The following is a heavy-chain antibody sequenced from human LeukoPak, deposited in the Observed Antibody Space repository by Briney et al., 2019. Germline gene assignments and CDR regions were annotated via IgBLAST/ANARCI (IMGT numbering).Heavy chain of an antibody. D-gene: IGHD5-12*01. CDR1: GYIFTSYW. CDR3: ARALSAYSGYDLPGFDY. J-gene: IGHJ4*02. CDR2: IYPGDSDT. Sequence: GESLKISCKGSGYIFTSYWIGWVRQMPGKGLEWMGIIYPGDSDTRYSPSFQGQVTISADKSISTAYLQWSSLKASDTAMYYCARALSAYSGYDLPGFDYWGQGTLVTVSS. V-gene: IGHV5-51*01.